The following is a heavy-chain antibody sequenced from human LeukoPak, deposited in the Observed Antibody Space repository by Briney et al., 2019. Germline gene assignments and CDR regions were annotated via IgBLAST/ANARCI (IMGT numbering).Heavy chain of an antibody. V-gene: IGHV4-39*01. CDR3: ARHGQWELLTYFDY. D-gene: IGHD1-26*01. CDR1: GGSISSSSYY. J-gene: IGHJ4*02. Sequence: PSETLSLTCTVSGGSISSSSYYWGWIRQPPGKGLEWIGSIYYSGSTYYNPSLKSRVTISVDTSKNQFSLKLSSVTAADTAMYYCARHGQWELLTYFDYWGQGTLVTVSS. CDR2: IYYSGST.